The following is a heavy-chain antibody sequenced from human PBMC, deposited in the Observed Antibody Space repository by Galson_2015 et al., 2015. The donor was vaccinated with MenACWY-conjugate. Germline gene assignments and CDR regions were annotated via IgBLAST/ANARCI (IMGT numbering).Heavy chain of an antibody. V-gene: IGHV1-2*06. CDR2: INPNTGVT. J-gene: IGHJ4*02. Sequence: SVKVSCKASGYTFTGYYIHWVRQAPGQGLEWMGRINPNTGVTDYAQKFQGRVTMTSDTSISTAYLELSSLRSDDTAVYFCARGFYGSGSYLRAAGDSFDSWGQGTLVTVS. D-gene: IGHD3-10*01. CDR1: GYTFTGYY. CDR3: ARGFYGSGSYLRAAGDSFDS.